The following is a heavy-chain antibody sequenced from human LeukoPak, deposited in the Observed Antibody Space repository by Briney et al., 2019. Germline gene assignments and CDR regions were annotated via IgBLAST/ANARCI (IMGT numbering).Heavy chain of an antibody. D-gene: IGHD6-13*01. CDR2: IYYSGST. Sequence: SGTLSLTCTVSGGSISSYYWSWIRQPPGKGLEWIGYIYYSGSTNYNPSLKSRVTISVDTSKNQFSLKLSSVTAADTAVYYCAREGFGGYSTWYFDLWGRGTLVTVSS. CDR3: AREGFGGYSTWYFDL. CDR1: GGSISSYY. V-gene: IGHV4-59*01. J-gene: IGHJ2*01.